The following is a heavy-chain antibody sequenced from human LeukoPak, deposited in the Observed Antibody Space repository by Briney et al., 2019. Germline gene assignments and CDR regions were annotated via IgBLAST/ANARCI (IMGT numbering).Heavy chain of an antibody. CDR2: IIPILGIA. Sequence: SVKVSCKASGGTFSSYAISWVRQAPGQGLEWMGRIIPILGIANYAQKFQGRVTITADKSTSTAYMELSSLRSEDTAVYYCARDRDSYGRTLDYWGQGTLVTVSS. CDR1: GGTFSSYA. CDR3: ARDRDSYGRTLDY. V-gene: IGHV1-69*04. J-gene: IGHJ4*02. D-gene: IGHD5-18*01.